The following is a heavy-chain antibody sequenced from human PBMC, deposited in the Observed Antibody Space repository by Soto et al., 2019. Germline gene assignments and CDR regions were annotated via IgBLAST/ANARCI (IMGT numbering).Heavy chain of an antibody. D-gene: IGHD2-15*01. CDR3: AKYRREALAAHTLHN. J-gene: IGHJ4*02. CDR2: VYNSGST. Sequence: SETLSLTCTVPGSSISSNYWTWIRKPPVKGQERIGYVYNSGSTNSNPSLKSRVTISEDTSKSQFSLKVNSLTAAETAVYYHAKYRREALAAHTLHNWGLGILANVSS. CDR1: GSSISSNY. V-gene: IGHV4-59*01.